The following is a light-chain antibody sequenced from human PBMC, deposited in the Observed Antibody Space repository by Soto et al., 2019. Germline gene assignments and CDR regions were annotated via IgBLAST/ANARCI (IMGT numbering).Light chain of an antibody. CDR3: QLSLTTPYI. CDR1: QSIDTY. J-gene: IGKJ2*01. CDR2: AAS. Sequence: DIQMTQSPSSLAASVGDRVTITCRASQSIDTYLNWYQQKIGTAPKLLIYAASSLQSGVPSRFSGSGSGTDFTLTISSLQPEDFATYFCQLSLTTPYIFGQGTKVEIK. V-gene: IGKV1-39*01.